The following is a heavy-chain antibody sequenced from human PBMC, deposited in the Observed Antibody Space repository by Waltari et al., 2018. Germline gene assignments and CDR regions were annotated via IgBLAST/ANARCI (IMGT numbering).Heavy chain of an antibody. CDR3: AKDSGWYQGALDY. CDR1: GFTFSSYA. Sequence: EVQLLESGGGLVQPGGSLRLSCAASGFTFSSYAMSWVRQAPGKGLEWVSAISGSGGSTYYADSVKGRFTISRDNAKNTLYLQMNSLRAEDTAVYYCAKDSGWYQGALDYWGQGTLVTVSS. J-gene: IGHJ4*02. V-gene: IGHV3-23*01. D-gene: IGHD6-19*01. CDR2: ISGSGGST.